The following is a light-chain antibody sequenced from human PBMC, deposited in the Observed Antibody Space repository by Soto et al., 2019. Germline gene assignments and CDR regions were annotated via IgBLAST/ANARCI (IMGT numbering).Light chain of an antibody. CDR2: LGS. J-gene: IGKJ3*01. CDR3: MQALQTLRT. CDR1: QSLLHSNGYNY. V-gene: IGKV2-28*01. Sequence: DIVMTQSPLSLPVTPGEPASISCRSSQSLLHSNGYNYLDWYLQKPGQSPQLLIYLGSNRASGVPDRFSGSGSGTDFTLKISRVEAEDVGVYHCMQALQTLRTFGPGTKVDIK.